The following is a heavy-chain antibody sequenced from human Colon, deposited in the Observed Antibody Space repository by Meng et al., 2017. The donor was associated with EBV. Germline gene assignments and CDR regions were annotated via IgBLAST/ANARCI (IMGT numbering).Heavy chain of an antibody. CDR1: GGSINSSNW. Sequence: EAGRGLVKTSGTRSLSWAVSGGSINSSNWWSSVSQTPGKRLEWSGEIYHSGSTNYIPSLKSRVIISVDKSKLQFSLNLSSVPDAGTAVYYCARVGQWLPIDYWGQGTLVTVSS. D-gene: IGHD6-19*01. CDR2: IYHSGST. V-gene: IGHV4-4*02. CDR3: ARVGQWLPIDY. J-gene: IGHJ4*02.